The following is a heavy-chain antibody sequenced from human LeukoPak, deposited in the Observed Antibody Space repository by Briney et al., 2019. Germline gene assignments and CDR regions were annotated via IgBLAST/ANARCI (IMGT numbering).Heavy chain of an antibody. Sequence: GGSLRLSCAASGFTFSSYSMTWVRQAPGKGLEWVSSISSSSSYIYYADSVKGRFTISRDNAKNSLYLQMNSLRAEDTAVYYCARGSEVGATDYWGQGTLVTVSS. D-gene: IGHD1-26*01. J-gene: IGHJ4*02. CDR2: ISSSSSYI. V-gene: IGHV3-21*01. CDR3: ARGSEVGATDY. CDR1: GFTFSSYS.